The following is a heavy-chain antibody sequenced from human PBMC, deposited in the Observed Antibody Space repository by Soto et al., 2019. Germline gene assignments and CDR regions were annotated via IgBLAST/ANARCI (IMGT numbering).Heavy chain of an antibody. CDR2: ISSSSSYI. V-gene: IGHV3-21*01. J-gene: IGHJ6*02. D-gene: IGHD3-9*01. CDR3: ERVDNTLTKIYYYYYGMDV. Sequence: EVQLVESGGGLVKPGGSLRLSCAASGFTFSSYSMNWVRQAPGKGLEWVSSISSSSSYIYYADSVKGRFTISRDNAKNSLYLKMNSLRAEDTAVYYCERVDNTLTKIYYYYYGMDVWGQGTTVTVSS. CDR1: GFTFSSYS.